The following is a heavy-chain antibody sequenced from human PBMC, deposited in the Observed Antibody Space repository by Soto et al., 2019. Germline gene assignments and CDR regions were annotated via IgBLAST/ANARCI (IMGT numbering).Heavy chain of an antibody. Sequence: PGESLKISCKGLGNSFNNWIGWVRQMPGKGLEWVGIIYPGDSDTRYSPSFQGQVTISADKSISTAYLQWSSLKASDTAMYYCARQQYYHGMDVWGQGTTVTVSS. CDR3: ARQQYYHGMDV. CDR2: IYPGDSDT. J-gene: IGHJ6*02. CDR1: GNSFNNW. V-gene: IGHV5-51*01.